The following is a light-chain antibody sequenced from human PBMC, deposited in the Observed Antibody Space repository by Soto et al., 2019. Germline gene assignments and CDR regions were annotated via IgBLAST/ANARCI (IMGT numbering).Light chain of an antibody. J-gene: IGKJ1*01. V-gene: IGKV1-33*01. CDR2: DAS. CDR1: QEISNY. CDR3: QQYDHLPRT. Sequence: DIQMIQSPSSLSASVRDGVTITCQASQEISNYLNWYQQKPGKAPKLLIYDASNLERGVPSRFSGRGSGTDFTFTISSLQPEDFATYYCQQYDHLPRTFGRGTKVVIK.